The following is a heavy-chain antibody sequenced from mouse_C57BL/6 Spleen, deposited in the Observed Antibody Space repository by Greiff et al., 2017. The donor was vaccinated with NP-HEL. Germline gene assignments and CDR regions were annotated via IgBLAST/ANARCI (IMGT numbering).Heavy chain of an antibody. CDR1: GYTFTSYW. CDR3: ARRTGTGFAY. V-gene: IGHV1-69*01. Sequence: QVQLKQPGAELVMPGASVKLSCKASGYTFTSYWMHWVKQRPGQGLEWIGEIDPSDSYTNYNQKFKGKSTLTVDKSSSTAYMQLSSLTSEDSAVYYCARRTGTGFAYWGQGTLVTVSA. CDR2: IDPSDSYT. D-gene: IGHD4-1*01. J-gene: IGHJ3*01.